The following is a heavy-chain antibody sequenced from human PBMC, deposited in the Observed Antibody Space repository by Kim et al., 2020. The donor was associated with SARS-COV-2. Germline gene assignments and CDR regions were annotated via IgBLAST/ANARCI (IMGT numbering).Heavy chain of an antibody. D-gene: IGHD3-10*01. CDR3: ARTPYGSGREIDY. J-gene: IGHJ4*02. Sequence: YSPSFQGQVTITADKSISTAYLQWSSLKASDTAMYYCARTPYGSGREIDYWSQGTLVTVSS. V-gene: IGHV5-51*01.